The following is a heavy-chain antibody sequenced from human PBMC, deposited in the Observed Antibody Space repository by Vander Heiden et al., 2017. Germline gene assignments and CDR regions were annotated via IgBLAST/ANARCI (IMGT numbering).Heavy chain of an antibody. CDR1: GFTFSSYA. V-gene: IGHV3-23*01. CDR2: ISGSGSST. D-gene: IGHD3-10*01. Sequence: EVQLLESGGGLVQPGGSLRLSCAASGFTFSSYAMSWVRQAPGKGLEWVSAISGSGSSTNYADSVEGRFTISRDNSKNTLYLQMNSLRAEDTAVYYCAKAFYGSGSYDAFDIWGQGTMVTVSS. J-gene: IGHJ3*02. CDR3: AKAFYGSGSYDAFDI.